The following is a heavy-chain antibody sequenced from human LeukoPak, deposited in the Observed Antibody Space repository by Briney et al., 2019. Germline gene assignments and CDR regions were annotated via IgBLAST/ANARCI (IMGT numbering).Heavy chain of an antibody. Sequence: ASVKASCKVSGYTLTELSMHWVRQAPGKGLEWMGGFDPEDGETIYAQKFQGRVTMTEDTSTDTAYMELSSLRSEDTAVYYCATDPYYYDSSGYYGNYWGQGTLVTVSS. CDR3: ATDPYYYDSSGYYGNY. CDR1: GYTLTELS. J-gene: IGHJ4*02. V-gene: IGHV1-24*01. CDR2: FDPEDGET. D-gene: IGHD3-22*01.